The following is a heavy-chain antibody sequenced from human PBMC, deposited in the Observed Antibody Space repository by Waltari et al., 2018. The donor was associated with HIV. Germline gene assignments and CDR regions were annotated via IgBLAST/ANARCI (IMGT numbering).Heavy chain of an antibody. Sequence: EVQLVESGGGLVQPGGSLRLSCAASGFTFSSYWMHWVRQAPGKGLVWVSLINSDGSSTSYADAVKGRFTISRDNAKNTLYLQMNSLRAEDTAVYYCARWARGAAAIYGMDVWGQGTTVTVSS. D-gene: IGHD6-13*01. CDR2: INSDGSST. J-gene: IGHJ6*02. V-gene: IGHV3-74*01. CDR1: GFTFSSYW. CDR3: ARWARGAAAIYGMDV.